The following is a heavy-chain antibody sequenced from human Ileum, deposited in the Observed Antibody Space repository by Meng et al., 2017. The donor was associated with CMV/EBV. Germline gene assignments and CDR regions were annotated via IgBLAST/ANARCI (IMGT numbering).Heavy chain of an antibody. D-gene: IGHD1-26*01. Sequence: ASVKVFCKAYGYIFNDYYIHWVRQAPGQGLEGMGWISTRTGETKYAQKFQGRVTMTRDTSVRMAYLEVRSLRSDDTALYYCATLGARDFDNWGQGTLVTVSS. CDR1: GYIFNDYY. V-gene: IGHV1-2*02. CDR2: ISTRTGET. J-gene: IGHJ4*02. CDR3: ATLGARDFDN.